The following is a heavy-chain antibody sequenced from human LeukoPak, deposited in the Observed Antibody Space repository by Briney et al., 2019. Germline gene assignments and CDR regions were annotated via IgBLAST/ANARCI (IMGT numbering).Heavy chain of an antibody. CDR1: GFTFSSHW. Sequence: GGSLRLSCAASGFTFSSHWMHWVRHAPGKGLVWVSRINSGGSSTTYADSVKGRFTISRDNAKNTLNLQMNSLRVEDTAVYYCAREGGYYDSSGYAPNSDYWGQGTLVTVSS. V-gene: IGHV3-74*01. CDR2: INSGGSST. CDR3: AREGGYYDSSGYAPNSDY. J-gene: IGHJ4*02. D-gene: IGHD3-22*01.